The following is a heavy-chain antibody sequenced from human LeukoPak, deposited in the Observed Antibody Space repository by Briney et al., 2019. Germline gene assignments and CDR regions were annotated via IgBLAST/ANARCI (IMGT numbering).Heavy chain of an antibody. V-gene: IGHV4-59*01. D-gene: IGHD3-9*01. CDR3: ARGGNYDVLTGYFWA. Sequence: SETLSLTCTVSGGSISSYYWSWIRQPPGKGLEWIGYIYYGGSTNYNPSLKSRVTISVDTSKNQFSLKLSSVTAADTAVYYCARGGNYDVLTGYFWAWGQGTLVTVSS. CDR2: IYYGGST. CDR1: GGSISSYY. J-gene: IGHJ5*02.